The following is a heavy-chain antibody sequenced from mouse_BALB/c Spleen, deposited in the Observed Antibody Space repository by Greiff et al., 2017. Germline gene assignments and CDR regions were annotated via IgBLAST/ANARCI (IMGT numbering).Heavy chain of an antibody. Sequence: EVMLVESGGGLVKPGGSLKLSCAASGFTFSSYAMSWVRQSPEKRLEWVAEISSGGSYTYYPDTVTGRFTISRDNAKNTLYLEMSSLRSEDTAMYYCARLYYGNYFDYWGQGTTLTVSS. CDR2: ISSGGSYT. CDR1: GFTFSSYA. D-gene: IGHD2-1*01. V-gene: IGHV5-9-4*01. CDR3: ARLYYGNYFDY. J-gene: IGHJ2*01.